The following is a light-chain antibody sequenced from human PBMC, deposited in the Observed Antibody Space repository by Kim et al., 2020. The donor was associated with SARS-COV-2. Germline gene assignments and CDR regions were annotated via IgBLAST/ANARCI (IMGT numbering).Light chain of an antibody. CDR2: GVS. Sequence: PALSGSPGGRATLSCRASQSVSGNLAWYQQKPGQAPRILIYGVSTRATGIPARFSGSRSGTEFTLTISSLQSEDFAVYYCQRGLTFGGGTKVDIK. CDR3: QRGLT. J-gene: IGKJ4*01. CDR1: QSVSGN. V-gene: IGKV3-15*01.